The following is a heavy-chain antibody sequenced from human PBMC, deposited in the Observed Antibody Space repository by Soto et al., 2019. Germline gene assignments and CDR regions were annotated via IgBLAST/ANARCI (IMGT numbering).Heavy chain of an antibody. D-gene: IGHD3-16*01. CDR2: ISATGGGT. J-gene: IGHJ4*02. V-gene: IGHV3-23*01. Sequence: GGSLRLSCAASGFNFSNYAMSWVRQAPGKGLEWVSLISATGGGTYYADSVKGLFTISRDNSHNTLYLQVHSLTAEDTAVYYCAKDRRAGGNSAFYFDFWGQGAQVTVSS. CDR1: GFNFSNYA. CDR3: AKDRRAGGNSAFYFDF.